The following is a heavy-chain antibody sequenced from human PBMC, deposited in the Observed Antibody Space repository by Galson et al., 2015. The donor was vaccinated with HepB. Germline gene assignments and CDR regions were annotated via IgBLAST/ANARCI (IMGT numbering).Heavy chain of an antibody. D-gene: IGHD3-10*01. Sequence: SLRLSCAASGFIFDDYAMYWVRQAPGKGLEWVSGISWNSGSIDYVDSVKGRFTISRDNAKNSLYLQMNSLRPEDTALFYCTKGYYYGSGSPFDYWGQGTLVTVSS. CDR2: ISWNSGSI. V-gene: IGHV3-9*01. CDR3: TKGYYYGSGSPFDY. J-gene: IGHJ4*02. CDR1: GFIFDDYA.